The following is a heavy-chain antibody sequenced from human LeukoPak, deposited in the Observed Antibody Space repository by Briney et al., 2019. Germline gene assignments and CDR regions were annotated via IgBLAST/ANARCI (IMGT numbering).Heavy chain of an antibody. CDR1: GFIFDDYA. V-gene: IGHV3-43*02. J-gene: IGHJ4*02. CDR3: AKDYVVGLYDSSGLDY. CDR2: ISGDGGST. Sequence: TGGSLRLSCAASGFIFDDYAMHWVRQAPGKGLEWVSLISGDGGSTYYADSVKGRFTISRDNSKNSLYLQMNSLRTEDSALYYCAKDYVVGLYDSSGLDYWGQGTLVTVSS. D-gene: IGHD3-22*01.